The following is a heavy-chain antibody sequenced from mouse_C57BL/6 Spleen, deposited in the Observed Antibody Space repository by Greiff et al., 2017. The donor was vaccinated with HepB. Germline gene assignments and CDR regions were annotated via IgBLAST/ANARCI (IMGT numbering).Heavy chain of an antibody. Sequence: VHVKQSGPELVKPGASVKISCKASGYSFTGYYMNWVKQSPEKSLEWIGEINPSTGGTTYNQKFKAKATLTVDKSSSTAYMQLKSLTSEDSAVYYCARSYDYDGNYFDYWGQGTTLTVSS. CDR3: ARSYDYDGNYFDY. CDR2: INPSTGGT. D-gene: IGHD2-4*01. J-gene: IGHJ2*01. V-gene: IGHV1-42*01. CDR1: GYSFTGYY.